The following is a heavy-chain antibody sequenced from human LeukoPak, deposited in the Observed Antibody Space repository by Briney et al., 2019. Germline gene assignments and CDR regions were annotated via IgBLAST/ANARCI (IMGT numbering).Heavy chain of an antibody. CDR1: GFTFSSYA. J-gene: IGHJ4*02. CDR2: ISSNGGTT. CDR3: ARDQFPGRWLQGGFDF. Sequence: GVSLRLSCAASGFTFSSYAMHWVRQAPGKGLEYVSAISSNGGTTYYANSVKGRFTISRDNSKNTLHLQMGSLRAEDMAVYYCARDQFPGRWLQGGFDFWGQGTLVTVSS. V-gene: IGHV3-64*01. D-gene: IGHD5-24*01.